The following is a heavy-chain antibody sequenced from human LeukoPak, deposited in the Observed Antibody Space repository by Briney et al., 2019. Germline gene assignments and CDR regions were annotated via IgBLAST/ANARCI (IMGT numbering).Heavy chain of an antibody. D-gene: IGHD3-9*01. CDR2: INTNTGNP. Sequence: GASVKVSCKASGYTFTSYDINWVRQAPGQGLEWMGWINTNTGNPTYAQGFTGRFVFSLDTSVSTAYLQISSLKAEDTAVYYCARDKAVFVRPGDVLRYFDWLSGPGYGMDVWGQGTTVTVSS. J-gene: IGHJ6*02. CDR1: GYTFTSYD. V-gene: IGHV7-4-1*02. CDR3: ARDKAVFVRPGDVLRYFDWLSGPGYGMDV.